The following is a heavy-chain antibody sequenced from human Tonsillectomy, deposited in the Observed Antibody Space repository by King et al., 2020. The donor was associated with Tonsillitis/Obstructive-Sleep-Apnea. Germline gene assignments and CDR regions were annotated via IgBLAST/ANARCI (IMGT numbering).Heavy chain of an antibody. J-gene: IGHJ2*01. V-gene: IGHV4-59*08. CDR1: GGSISSDY. Sequence: LQLQESGPGLVKPSETLSLTCTVSGGSISSDYWSWIRQPPGKGLEWIGYIYYSGSTNYNPSLKSRVTISVDTSKNQFSLKLSSVTAADTAVYYCTRQSLEGDAYGDYVQLLGWYFDLWGRGTLVTVSS. D-gene: IGHD4-17*01. CDR2: IYYSGST. CDR3: TRQSLEGDAYGDYVQLLGWYFDL.